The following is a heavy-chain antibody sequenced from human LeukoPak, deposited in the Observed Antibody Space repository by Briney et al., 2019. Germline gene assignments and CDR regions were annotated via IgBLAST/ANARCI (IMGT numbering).Heavy chain of an antibody. J-gene: IGHJ4*02. CDR1: GFTFSDYY. D-gene: IGHD2-2*03. Sequence: GGSLRLSCAASGFTFSDYYMSWIRQAPGKGLEWVSYISSSGSTIYYADSVKGRFTISRDNAKNSLYLQMNSLRAEDTAVYYCARVGYCSSTSCYPMRFDYWGQGTLVTVSS. CDR3: ARVGYCSSTSCYPMRFDY. V-gene: IGHV3-11*01. CDR2: ISSSGSTI.